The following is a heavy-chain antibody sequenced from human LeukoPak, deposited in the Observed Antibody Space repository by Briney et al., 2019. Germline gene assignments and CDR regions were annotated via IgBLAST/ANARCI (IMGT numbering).Heavy chain of an antibody. CDR2: INPNSGGT. V-gene: IGHV1-2*02. D-gene: IGHD1-7*01. CDR3: ARDFTPELNWSYLRGNWFDP. CDR1: GYTFTGYY. Sequence: GASVKVSCKASGYTFTGYYLHWVRQAPGQGPEWMGWINPNSGGTKYVQKFQGRATMTRDTSITTAYMELSGLRSDDTAVYYCARDFTPELNWSYLRGNWFDPWGQGTLVTVSS. J-gene: IGHJ5*02.